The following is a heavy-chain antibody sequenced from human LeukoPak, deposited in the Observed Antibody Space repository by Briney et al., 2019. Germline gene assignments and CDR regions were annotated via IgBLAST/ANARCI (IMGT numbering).Heavy chain of an antibody. CDR1: GYIFTDYT. D-gene: IGHD6-13*01. CDR3: ARGRYSSTLDYYGMDV. CDR2: INTNTGNP. J-gene: IGHJ6*02. Sequence: ASVKVSCKASGYIFTDYTINWVRQAPGQGLEWMGYINTNTGNPTYVQGFTGRFVFSLDTSASTAYLQISSLKAEDSGAYYCARGRYSSTLDYYGMDVWGQGTTVTVS. V-gene: IGHV7-4-1*02.